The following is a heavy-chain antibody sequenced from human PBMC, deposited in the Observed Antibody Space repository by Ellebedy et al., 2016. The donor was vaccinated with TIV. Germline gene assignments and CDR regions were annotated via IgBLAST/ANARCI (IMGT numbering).Heavy chain of an antibody. Sequence: AASVKVSCKASGYTFSTYDITWVRQAPGQGLEWMGLISGSNGDTKYAQKLQGRVTMTTDAFTSTAYMELRSLRSDDTAMYYCARSYVYDYDWGQGTLVTVSS. CDR2: ISGSNGDT. CDR3: ARSYVYDYD. D-gene: IGHD3-16*01. J-gene: IGHJ4*02. V-gene: IGHV1-18*04. CDR1: GYTFSTYD.